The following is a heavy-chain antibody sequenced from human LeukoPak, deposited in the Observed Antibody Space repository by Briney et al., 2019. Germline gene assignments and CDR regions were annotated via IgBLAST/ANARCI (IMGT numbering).Heavy chain of an antibody. D-gene: IGHD2-21*01. J-gene: IGHJ3*02. CDR1: GFTFSSYG. CDR3: ARIFDCGGDCYPTDAFDI. V-gene: IGHV3-33*01. Sequence: GGSLRLSCAASGFTFSSYGMHWVRQAPGKGLEWVAVIWYDGSNKYYADSVKGQFTISRDNSKNTLYLQMNSLRAEDTAVYYCARIFDCGGDCYPTDAFDIWGQGTMVTVSS. CDR2: IWYDGSNK.